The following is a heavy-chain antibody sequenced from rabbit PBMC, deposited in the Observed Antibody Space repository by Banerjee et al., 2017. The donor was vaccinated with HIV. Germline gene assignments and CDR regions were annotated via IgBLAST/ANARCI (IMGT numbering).Heavy chain of an antibody. V-gene: IGHV1S43*01. CDR1: GFDFSNNYV. D-gene: IGHD3-1*01. J-gene: IGHJ3*01. Sequence: QSLEESGGDLVKPGASLTLTCTASGFDFSNNYVMCWVRQAPGKGLEWIGCIGTDSGTTNYASWVNGRFSISRSTSLNTVDLKMTSLTAADTATYFCTRESGTGYGADRLDLRGPGTLVTVS. CDR2: IGTDSGTT. CDR3: TRESGTGYGADRLDL.